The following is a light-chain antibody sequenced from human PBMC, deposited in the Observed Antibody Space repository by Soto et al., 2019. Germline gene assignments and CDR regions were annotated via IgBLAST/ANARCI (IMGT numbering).Light chain of an antibody. CDR3: QQLDFYPLT. Sequence: DVQLTQSPSFLSASVGDRVTITCRASQGIGASLAWYQQRPGKAPKFLIYAASTLQSGVPSRFSGSGYGTEFTLIISSLQPEDFATDYGQQLDFYPLTFGGGTEVEIK. J-gene: IGKJ4*01. V-gene: IGKV1-9*01. CDR2: AAS. CDR1: QGIGAS.